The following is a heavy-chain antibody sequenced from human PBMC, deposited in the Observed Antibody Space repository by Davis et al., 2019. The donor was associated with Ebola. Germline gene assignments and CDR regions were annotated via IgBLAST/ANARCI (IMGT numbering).Heavy chain of an antibody. J-gene: IGHJ3*01. Sequence: SGPTLVKPTQTLTLTCTFSGFSLNTNGVGVGWIRQPARKAPEWLAPVYWDDDKRYSPSLKSRLSITKDTSKNQVFLTVTNMDHVDTATYYCAKFRSDDAFDVWGPGTMVTVSS. CDR3: AKFRSDDAFDV. CDR1: GFSLNTNGVG. V-gene: IGHV2-5*02. CDR2: VYWDDDK.